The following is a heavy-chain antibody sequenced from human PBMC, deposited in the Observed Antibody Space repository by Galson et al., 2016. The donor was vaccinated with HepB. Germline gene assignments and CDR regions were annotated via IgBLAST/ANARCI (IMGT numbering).Heavy chain of an antibody. Sequence: SLRLSCAASGFRFSEHYMDWVRQAPGKGLEWVSSISGNARSTYYADSVKGRFTISRDNSKNTLYLQVNSLRAEDTAVYYCAKDLSYWNSPFFDYWGQGTLVTVSS. CDR2: ISGNARST. CDR3: AKDLSYWNSPFFDY. CDR1: GFRFSEHY. D-gene: IGHD1-7*01. V-gene: IGHV3-23*01. J-gene: IGHJ4*02.